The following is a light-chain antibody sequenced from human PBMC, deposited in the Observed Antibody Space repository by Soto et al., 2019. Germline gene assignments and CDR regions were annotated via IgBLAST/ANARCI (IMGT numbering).Light chain of an antibody. CDR1: QTISSSY. CDR2: GTS. J-gene: IGKJ1*01. Sequence: IVLTKSPGTLSLSPGEGATLSCRASQTISSSYLAWYQQKPGLAPRLLIYGTSSRAPGIPARFSGSGSGTDFTLTISSLQSEDFAVYYCQHYNNWPPWTFGQGTKVDIK. CDR3: QHYNNWPPWT. V-gene: IGKV3-20*01.